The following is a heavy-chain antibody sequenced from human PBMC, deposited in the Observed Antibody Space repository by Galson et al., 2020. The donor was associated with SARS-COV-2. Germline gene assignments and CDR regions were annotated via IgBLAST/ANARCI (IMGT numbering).Heavy chain of an antibody. CDR1: GFTSTDYG. Sequence: GESLKISCAASGFTSTDYGMTWVRQAPGKGLEWVSGIDWNGANTTYADSVKGRFTISRDNAKNSLYLQMHSLRVEDTAFYYCARGISGYYDSQVLGSRAFDIWGQGTMVTVSS. CDR2: IDWNGANT. D-gene: IGHD3-22*01. J-gene: IGHJ3*02. V-gene: IGHV3-20*04. CDR3: ARGISGYYDSQVLGSRAFDI.